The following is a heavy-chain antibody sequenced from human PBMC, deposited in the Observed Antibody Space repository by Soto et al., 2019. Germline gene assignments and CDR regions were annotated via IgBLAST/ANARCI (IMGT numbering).Heavy chain of an antibody. D-gene: IGHD3-10*01. V-gene: IGHV4-31*03. J-gene: IGHJ6*02. CDR1: GGSISSDDFF. CDR2: IYHSGTT. CDR3: ARDEDHGSGLAGGMDV. Sequence: QVQLQESGPGLVKPSETLSLSCNVSGGSISSDDFFWSWVRQHTARGLEWIGYIYHSGTTYYNPSLQSRITISVDTSRNQFSLKLRSVTAADTAVYFCARDEDHGSGLAGGMDVWGQVTAVTVS.